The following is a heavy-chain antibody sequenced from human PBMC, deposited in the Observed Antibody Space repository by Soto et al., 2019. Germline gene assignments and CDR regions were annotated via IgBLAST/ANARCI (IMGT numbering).Heavy chain of an antibody. D-gene: IGHD6-19*01. Sequence: WWSLRLSCAASGFTFRSYAMNWVRQTQEKGLEWVSSISSTSTYTHYADSVKGRFTISRDNANNSLFLQMNSLRAEDTAIYYCARDLALDGNYCGQGAMVTVSS. CDR1: GFTFRSYA. V-gene: IGHV3-21*01. CDR2: ISSTSTYT. CDR3: ARDLALDGNY. J-gene: IGHJ4*02.